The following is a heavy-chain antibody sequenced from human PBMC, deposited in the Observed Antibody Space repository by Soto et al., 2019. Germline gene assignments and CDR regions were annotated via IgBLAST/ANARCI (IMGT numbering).Heavy chain of an antibody. CDR2: ISGSGGST. D-gene: IGHD2-21*01. CDR1: GFTFSSYA. CDR3: ARVAYCGGDCYFHYFDY. Sequence: GGSLRLSCAASGFTFSSYAMSWVRQAPGKGLEWVSTISGSGGSTYYADSVKGRFTISRDNSKNTLYLQMNSLRVEDTALYYCARVAYCGGDCYFHYFDYWGQGTLVTVSS. V-gene: IGHV3-23*01. J-gene: IGHJ4*02.